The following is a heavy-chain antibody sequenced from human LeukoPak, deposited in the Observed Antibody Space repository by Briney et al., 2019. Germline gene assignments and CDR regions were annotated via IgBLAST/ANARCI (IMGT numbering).Heavy chain of an antibody. CDR2: FDPEDGET. D-gene: IGHD2-2*01. CDR1: GYTLTELS. J-gene: IGHJ3*02. CDR3: ATSSKGDVPAAPDAFDI. Sequence: ASVKVSCKVSGYTLTELSMHWVRQAPGKGLEWMGGFDPEDGETIYAQKFQGRVTMTEDTSTDTAYMELSSLRSEDTAVYYCATSSKGDVPAAPDAFDIWGQGTMVTVSS. V-gene: IGHV1-24*01.